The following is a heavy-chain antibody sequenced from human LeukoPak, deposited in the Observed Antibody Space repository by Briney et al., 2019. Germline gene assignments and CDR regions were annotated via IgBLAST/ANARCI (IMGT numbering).Heavy chain of an antibody. CDR2: IRSKTDGETT. CDR3: TTEKDY. Sequence: PGGSLRLSCAASGFTCNDAWMNWVRQAPGKGLEWVGRIRSKTDGETTDYAAPVKGRFSISRDDSKNTVYLQMNSLKTEDAAVYYCTTEKDYWGQGTLVTVSS. J-gene: IGHJ4*02. V-gene: IGHV3-15*07. CDR1: GFTCNDAW.